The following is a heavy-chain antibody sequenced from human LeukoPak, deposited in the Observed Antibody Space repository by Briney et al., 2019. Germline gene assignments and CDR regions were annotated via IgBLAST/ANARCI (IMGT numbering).Heavy chain of an antibody. J-gene: IGHJ6*02. D-gene: IGHD2-2*01. Sequence: GGSLRLSCAASGFTFSDYYMSWIRQAPGKGLEWVSYISSSGSTIYYADSVKGRFTIFRDNAKNSLYLQMNSLRAEDTAVYYCARDRVGYCSSTSCYNYYYGMDVWGQGTTVTVSS. V-gene: IGHV3-11*01. CDR1: GFTFSDYY. CDR3: ARDRVGYCSSTSCYNYYYGMDV. CDR2: ISSSGSTI.